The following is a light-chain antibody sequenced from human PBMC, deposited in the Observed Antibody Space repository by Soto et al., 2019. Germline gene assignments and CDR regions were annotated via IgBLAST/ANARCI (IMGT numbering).Light chain of an antibody. V-gene: IGLV2-14*01. CDR2: DVS. J-gene: IGLJ1*01. CDR1: SSDVGGYNY. Sequence: QSVLTQPASVSGSPGQSITISCTGTSSDVGGYNYVSWYQQHPGKAPKFMIYDVSNRPSGVSNRFPGSKSGNTASLTISGLQAEDEADYYCSSHQTSNTRQIVFGTGPKVTVL. CDR3: SSHQTSNTRQIV.